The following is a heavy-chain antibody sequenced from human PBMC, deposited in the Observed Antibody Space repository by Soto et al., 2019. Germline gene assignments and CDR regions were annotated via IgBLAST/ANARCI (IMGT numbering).Heavy chain of an antibody. J-gene: IGHJ4*02. CDR2: INAGNGNI. V-gene: IGHV1-3*01. CDR3: ARDRVIDYGATPGY. D-gene: IGHD4-17*01. Sequence: QVQLVQTGAEVKKPGASVKVSCTASGYTFSSYAMHWVRQAPGQRLEWMGWINAGNGNIEYSQKFQGRVTITRDTSASTAYMELSSLRSEDTAVYYCARDRVIDYGATPGYWGQGTLVTVSS. CDR1: GYTFSSYA.